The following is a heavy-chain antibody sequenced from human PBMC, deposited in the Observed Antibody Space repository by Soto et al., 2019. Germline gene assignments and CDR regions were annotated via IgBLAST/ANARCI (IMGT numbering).Heavy chain of an antibody. CDR3: ARDGDGAGADFDY. V-gene: IGHV3-74*01. CDR2: IKRDGSIT. CDR1: GFTFSSHW. Sequence: EVQVVESGGGLVQPGGSLRLSCVASGFTFSSHWMYWVRQSPGKGLVWVSRIKRDGSITTYAESVKGRFTISRDHAKNTVYLQMNSLRVEDTAVYYCARDGDGAGADFDYWGQGTLVSVTS. D-gene: IGHD2-8*02. J-gene: IGHJ4*02.